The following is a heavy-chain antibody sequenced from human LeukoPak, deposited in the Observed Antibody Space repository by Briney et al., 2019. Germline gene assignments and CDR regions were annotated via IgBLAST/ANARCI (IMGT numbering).Heavy chain of an antibody. D-gene: IGHD5-12*01. J-gene: IGHJ4*02. CDR1: AFTFSSYG. CDR3: AKDRGYSGYECLTDY. CDR2: VSGGGGST. Sequence: GGSLRLSCAASAFTFSSYGMSWVRQAPGKGLEWDSGVSGGGGSTYYADSVKGRFTISRDNSKNRLYLQMKSLRVEDTAVYYCAKDRGYSGYECLTDYWGQGTLVTVSS. V-gene: IGHV3-23*01.